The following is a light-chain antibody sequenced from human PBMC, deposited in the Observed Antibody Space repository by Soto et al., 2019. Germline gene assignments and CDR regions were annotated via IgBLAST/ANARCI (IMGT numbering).Light chain of an antibody. CDR1: QDISNH. V-gene: IGKV1-33*01. Sequence: DIQMTQSPSSLSASVGDRVTITCQASQDISNHVSWYQLKPGKAPKHLIYDASNLEKGVPSRFSGGGSGTVFTFTTISLQPDDIATYYCQEYDDLEFTFGPGTRVEIK. J-gene: IGKJ3*01. CDR3: QEYDDLEFT. CDR2: DAS.